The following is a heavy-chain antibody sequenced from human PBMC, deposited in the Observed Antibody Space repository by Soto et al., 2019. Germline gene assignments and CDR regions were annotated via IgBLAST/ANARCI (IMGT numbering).Heavy chain of an antibody. Sequence: SATLSLSCCVSGGFISRSSYDWGWIRQPPGKGLEWIGSIYYSGSTYYNPSLKSRVTISVDTSKNQFSLKLSSVTAADTAVYYCARHRIVVVPAAIDLWGQGTLVTVSS. D-gene: IGHD2-2*01. V-gene: IGHV4-39*01. CDR1: GGFISRSSYD. CDR3: ARHRIVVVPAAIDL. J-gene: IGHJ5*02. CDR2: IYYSGST.